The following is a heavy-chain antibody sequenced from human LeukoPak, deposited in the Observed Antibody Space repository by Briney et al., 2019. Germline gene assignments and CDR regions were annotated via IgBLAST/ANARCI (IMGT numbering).Heavy chain of an antibody. V-gene: IGHV1-18*01. CDR2: ISAYNGNT. Sequence: GASVKVSCKASGYTFTSYGISWVRQAPGQGLEWMGWISAYNGNTNYAQKLQGRVTMTTDTSTSTAYMELRSLRSDDTAVYYCARDFRLTVRGVILEYWGQGTLVTVSS. CDR3: ARDFRLTVRGVILEY. CDR1: GYTFTSYG. J-gene: IGHJ4*02. D-gene: IGHD3-10*01.